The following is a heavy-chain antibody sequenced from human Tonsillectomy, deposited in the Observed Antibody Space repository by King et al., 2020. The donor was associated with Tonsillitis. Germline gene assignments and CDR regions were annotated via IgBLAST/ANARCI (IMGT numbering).Heavy chain of an antibody. Sequence: HVQLVESGGGVVQPGRFRRLSCAASGFTFSTYPMHWVRQAPGKGLEWVAVLSYDGSNKYYADSVKGRFTISRDNSKNTLFLQMSSLRAEDTAVYYCARESLASEGSSTWYGPLDYWGQGTLVSVSS. V-gene: IGHV3-30*04. J-gene: IGHJ4*02. D-gene: IGHD6-13*01. CDR1: GFTFSTYP. CDR3: ARESLASEGSSTWYGPLDY. CDR2: LSYDGSNK.